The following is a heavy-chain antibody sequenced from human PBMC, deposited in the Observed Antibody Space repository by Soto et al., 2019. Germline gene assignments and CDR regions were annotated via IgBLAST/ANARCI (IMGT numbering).Heavy chain of an antibody. V-gene: IGHV2-5*02. J-gene: IGHJ4*02. CDR1: GFSLSTSGVG. Sequence: QITLKESGPTLVKPTQTLTLTCTFSGFSLSTSGVGVGWIRQPPGKALESLALIYWDNDRRYNPALKSRLAITQDTSKNQVALTMTNVDPVDTATYYCAHRRGGYNWDDGDFDYWGPGTLVTVSS. CDR3: AHRRGGYNWDDGDFDY. CDR2: IYWDNDR. D-gene: IGHD1-20*01.